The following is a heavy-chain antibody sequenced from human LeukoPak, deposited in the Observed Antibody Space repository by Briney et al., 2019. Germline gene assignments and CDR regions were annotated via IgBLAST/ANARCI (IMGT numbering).Heavy chain of an antibody. Sequence: GGSLRLSCAASGFTFSSYEMNWVRQAPGKGLEWVLYISSSGSTIYYADSVKGRFTISRDNAKNSLYLQMNSLRAEDTAVYYCARDRWATTGAFDIWGQGTMVTVSS. CDR1: GFTFSSYE. CDR3: ARDRWATTGAFDI. J-gene: IGHJ3*02. D-gene: IGHD1-1*01. CDR2: ISSSGSTI. V-gene: IGHV3-48*03.